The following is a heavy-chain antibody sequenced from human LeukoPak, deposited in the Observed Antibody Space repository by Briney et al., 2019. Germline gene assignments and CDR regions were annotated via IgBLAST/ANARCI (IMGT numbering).Heavy chain of an antibody. CDR3: AREPPGY. J-gene: IGHJ4*02. V-gene: IGHV4-61*02. Sequence: SETLSLTCTVSGGSVSSGGYYWSWIRQPAGKGLEWIGRIYTNGGASYNPSLKSRVTISIDASKNRSSLKLSSVTAADTAVYYCAREPPGYWGQGILVTVSS. CDR1: GGSVSSGGYY. CDR2: IYTNGGA.